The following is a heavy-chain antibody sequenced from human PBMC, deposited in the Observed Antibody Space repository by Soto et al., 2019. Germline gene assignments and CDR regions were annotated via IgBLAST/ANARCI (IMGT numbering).Heavy chain of an antibody. CDR3: ARSGDNYNVLDY. Sequence: PGGSLRLFCEGSGFTFSDYYMSWIRQAPGRGLEWISYSSNSGTFTRYSDSVKGRFSISRDNTKNFLYLQMNSLRAEDTAVYYCARSGDNYNVLDYWGQGTPVTVSS. CDR1: GFTFSDYY. J-gene: IGHJ4*02. V-gene: IGHV3-11*06. CDR2: SSNSGTFT. D-gene: IGHD3-10*02.